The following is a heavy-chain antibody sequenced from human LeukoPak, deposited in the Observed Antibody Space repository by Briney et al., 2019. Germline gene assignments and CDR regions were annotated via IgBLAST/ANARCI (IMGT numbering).Heavy chain of an antibody. Sequence: SETLSLTCTVSGGSISSSSYYWGWIRQPPGKGLDWIGIINYRGNTYYNPSLKSRVTISVDTSRNQFSLKLSSVTATDTAVYYCARLTSSWYQDWYFDLWGRGTLVTVSS. CDR1: GGSISSSSYY. CDR3: ARLTSSWYQDWYFDL. D-gene: IGHD6-13*01. V-gene: IGHV4-39*07. CDR2: INYRGNT. J-gene: IGHJ2*01.